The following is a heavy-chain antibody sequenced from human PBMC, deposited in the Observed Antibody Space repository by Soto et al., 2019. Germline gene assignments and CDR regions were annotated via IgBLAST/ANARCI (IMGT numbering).Heavy chain of an antibody. D-gene: IGHD3-22*01. CDR3: ARDYYDSSGYLDLDY. J-gene: IGHJ4*02. V-gene: IGHV3-74*01. Sequence: GGSLRLSCAASGFTFSSYWIHWVRQAPGKGLVWVSRINSDGSTNYADSVKGRFTISRDNAKNTVYLQMNSLRAEDTAVYYCARDYYDSSGYLDLDYWGQGTLVTVSS. CDR2: INSDGST. CDR1: GFTFSSYW.